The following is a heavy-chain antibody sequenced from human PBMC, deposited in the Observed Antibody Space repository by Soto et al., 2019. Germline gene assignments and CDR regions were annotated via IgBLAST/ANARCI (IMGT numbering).Heavy chain of an antibody. Sequence: RQAPGKGLEYVSAISSNGGSTYYADSVKGRFTISRDNSKNTLYLQMNSLRAEDTAVYYCAKGPVKLYSSSWYRGGMDVWGQGTTVTVSS. CDR3: AKGPVKLYSSSWYRGGMDV. J-gene: IGHJ6*02. CDR2: ISSNGGST. D-gene: IGHD6-13*01. V-gene: IGHV3-64*04.